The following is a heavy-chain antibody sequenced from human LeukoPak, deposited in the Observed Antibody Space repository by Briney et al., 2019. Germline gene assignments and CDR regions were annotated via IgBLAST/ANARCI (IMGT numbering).Heavy chain of an antibody. J-gene: IGHJ5*02. CDR2: IRQGGSEK. Sequence: GESLRLSCAASGFTFRSYWMSWLRQAPGKGPEWVANIRQGGSEKYYMDSVKGRFTISRDNAKKSLYLKMNSLRTDDTAMYYCARDFSAQVPVTIHDNWFDPWGQGTLVIVSS. D-gene: IGHD2-2*01. CDR1: GFTFRSYW. CDR3: ARDFSAQVPVTIHDNWFDP. V-gene: IGHV3-7*01.